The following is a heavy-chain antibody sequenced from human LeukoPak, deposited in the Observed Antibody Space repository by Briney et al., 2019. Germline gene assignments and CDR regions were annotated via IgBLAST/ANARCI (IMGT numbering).Heavy chain of an antibody. CDR1: GYIFTDFY. Sequence: ASVKVSCKTSGYIFTDFYLHWVRQAPGQGLEWMGWISPTNGATSYARRFQGRVDMARDTSTSTSYMELSSLGSDDTAVYYCARSLSVTRGLITTMLGYWGQGTLVTVSS. J-gene: IGHJ4*02. V-gene: IGHV1-2*02. CDR2: ISPTNGAT. CDR3: ARSLSVTRGLITTMLGY. D-gene: IGHD3-10*01.